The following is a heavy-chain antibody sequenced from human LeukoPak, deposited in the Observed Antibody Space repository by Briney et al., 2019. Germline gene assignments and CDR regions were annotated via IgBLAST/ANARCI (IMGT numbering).Heavy chain of an antibody. Sequence: SVTVSFKASGGTFSGYAVIWVRQAPGQGLEWMGGTVPLKYAQKFQGRVTFTTDESTSTAFMELSTLTSEDTAVDFCARAPYGVYSGDFYSYYMDVWGKGTTVTVSS. D-gene: IGHD4/OR15-4a*01. CDR2: TVPL. V-gene: IGHV1-69*05. CDR3: ARAPYGVYSGDFYSYYMDV. J-gene: IGHJ6*03. CDR1: GGTFSGYA.